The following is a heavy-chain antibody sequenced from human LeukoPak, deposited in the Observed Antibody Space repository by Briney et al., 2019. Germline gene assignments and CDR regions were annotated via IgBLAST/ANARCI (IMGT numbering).Heavy chain of an antibody. CDR3: ARGDAFSGDH. CDR1: GLSFTNFW. Sequence: GGSLRLSCAVSGLSFTNFWMSWVRQAPGRGLEWVANIHPEGNEKYHVESVKGRFTISRDNTKNLLFLQMNGLRVEDTAVYYCARGDAFSGDHWGQGTLVTVSS. CDR2: IHPEGNEK. J-gene: IGHJ4*02. V-gene: IGHV3-7*04.